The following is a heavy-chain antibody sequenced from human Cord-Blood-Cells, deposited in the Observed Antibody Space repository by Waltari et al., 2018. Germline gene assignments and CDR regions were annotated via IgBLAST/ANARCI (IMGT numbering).Heavy chain of an antibody. CDR3: ARGGYRWYFDL. V-gene: IGHV3-48*03. D-gene: IGHD4-4*01. J-gene: IGHJ2*01. CDR1: GFTFSSYE. Sequence: EVQLVESGGGLVQPGGSLRLSCAASGFTFSSYEMNWVRQAPGEGLEWVSYISSSGSTIYYADSVKGRFTISRDNAKNSLYLQMNSLRAEDTAVYYCARGGYRWYFDLWGRGTLVTVSS. CDR2: ISSSGSTI.